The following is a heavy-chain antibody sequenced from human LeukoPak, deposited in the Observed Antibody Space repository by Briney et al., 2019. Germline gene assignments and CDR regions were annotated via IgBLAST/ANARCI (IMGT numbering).Heavy chain of an antibody. J-gene: IGHJ5*02. CDR2: ISSSSSYI. CDR1: GFTFSSYS. CDR3: AREDCSGGSCYLPLRWFDP. Sequence: GGSLRLSCAASGFTFSSYSMNWVRQAPGKGLEWVSSISSSSSYIYYADSVKGRFTISRDNAKNSLYLQMNNLRAEDTAVYYCAREDCSGGSCYLPLRWFDPWGQGTLVTVSS. V-gene: IGHV3-21*01. D-gene: IGHD2-15*01.